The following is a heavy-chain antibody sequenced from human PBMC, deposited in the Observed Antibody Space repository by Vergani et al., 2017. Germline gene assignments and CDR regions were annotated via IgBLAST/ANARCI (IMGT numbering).Heavy chain of an antibody. D-gene: IGHD3-3*01. J-gene: IGHJ4*02. CDR2: IYPGDSDT. Sequence: EVQLVQSGAEVKKPGESLKISCKGSGYSFTSYWIGWVRQMPGKGLEWMGIIYPGDSDTRYSPSFQGQVTISADKSISTAYLQWSSLKASDTAMYYWARHLAYDFWSGYYALYYFDYWGQGTLVTVSS. V-gene: IGHV5-51*01. CDR1: GYSFTSYW. CDR3: ARHLAYDFWSGYYALYYFDY.